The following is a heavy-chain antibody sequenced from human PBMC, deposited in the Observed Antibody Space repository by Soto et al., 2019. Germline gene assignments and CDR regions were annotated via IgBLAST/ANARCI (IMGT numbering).Heavy chain of an antibody. CDR3: AKVDQEYSSSSILGY. D-gene: IGHD6-6*01. Sequence: QVQLVESGGDVVQPGRSLRLSCAASGFTFSSYGMHWVRQAPGKGLEWVAVISYDGSNKYYADSVKGRFTISRDNSKNTLYLQMNSLRAEDTAVYYCAKVDQEYSSSSILGYWGQGTLVTVSS. CDR1: GFTFSSYG. V-gene: IGHV3-30*18. J-gene: IGHJ4*02. CDR2: ISYDGSNK.